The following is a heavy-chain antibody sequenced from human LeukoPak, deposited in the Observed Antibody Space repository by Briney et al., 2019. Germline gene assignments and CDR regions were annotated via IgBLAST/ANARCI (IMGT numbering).Heavy chain of an antibody. V-gene: IGHV3-9*01. J-gene: IGHJ4*02. CDR3: AKDTEHTVSNFDY. CDR1: GFTFDDYA. Sequence: QPGRSLRLSCAAPGFTFDDYAMHWVRQAPGKGLEWVSGISWNSGSIGYADSVKGRFTISRDNAKNSLYLQMNSLRAEDTALYYCAKDTEHTVSNFDYWGQGTLVTVSS. D-gene: IGHD4-17*01. CDR2: ISWNSGSI.